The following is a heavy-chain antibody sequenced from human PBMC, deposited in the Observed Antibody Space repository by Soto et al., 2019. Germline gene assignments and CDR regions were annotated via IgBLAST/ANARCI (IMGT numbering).Heavy chain of an antibody. Sequence: GGSLRLSCAASGFTFSSYSMNWVRQAPGKGLEWVSYISSSSSTIYYADSVKGRFTISRDNAKNSLYLQMNSLRDEDTAVYYCARRGEGPFKDYNLDYWGQGTLVTVSS. V-gene: IGHV3-48*02. D-gene: IGHD3-16*01. CDR3: ARRGEGPFKDYNLDY. J-gene: IGHJ4*02. CDR1: GFTFSSYS. CDR2: ISSSSSTI.